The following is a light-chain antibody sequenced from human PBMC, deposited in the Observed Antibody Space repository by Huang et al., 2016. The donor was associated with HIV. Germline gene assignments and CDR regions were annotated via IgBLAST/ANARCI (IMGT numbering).Light chain of an antibody. V-gene: IGKV3-20*01. CDR2: GES. CDR3: QQYDSSPWT. Sequence: EIVLTQSPGTWSLSPGERATLSCRASQSVSSSYLAWYQQQPGKAPRLLFYGESSRATGIPDMFSCSRSGTEFTLTISRLEPEDFAVYYCQQYDSSPWTFGQGTKVEIK. J-gene: IGKJ1*01. CDR1: QSVSSSY.